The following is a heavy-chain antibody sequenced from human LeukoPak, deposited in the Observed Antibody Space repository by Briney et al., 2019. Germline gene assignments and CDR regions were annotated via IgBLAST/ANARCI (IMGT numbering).Heavy chain of an antibody. CDR1: GFTFSSYA. CDR3: AKDLMRDRWFGES. D-gene: IGHD3-10*01. Sequence: GGSLRLSCAASGFTFSSYAMSWVRQAPGKGLEWVSSISASVGSTYYADSVKGRFTVSRDTSRNTLYLQMNSLRVEDTAVYYCAKDLMRDRWFGESWGQGTLVTVSS. J-gene: IGHJ5*02. V-gene: IGHV3-23*01. CDR2: ISASVGST.